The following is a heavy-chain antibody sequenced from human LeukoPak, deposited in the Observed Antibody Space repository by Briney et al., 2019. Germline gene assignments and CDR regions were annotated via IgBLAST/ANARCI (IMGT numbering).Heavy chain of an antibody. CDR3: ARSVEGYCRGGSCYSYSYYMDV. CDR1: DTSISTYY. Sequence: SETLSLTCTVSDTSISTYYWSWIRQPAGKGLEWIGHIYTTGTTNYNPSLKSRVTISVDTSKNQFSLKLSSVTAADTAVYYCARSVEGYCRGGSCYSYSYYMDVWGKGTTVTVSS. D-gene: IGHD2-15*01. V-gene: IGHV4-4*07. J-gene: IGHJ6*03. CDR2: IYTTGTT.